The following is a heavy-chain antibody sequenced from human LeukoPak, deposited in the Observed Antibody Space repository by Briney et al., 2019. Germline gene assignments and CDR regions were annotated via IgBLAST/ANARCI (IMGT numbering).Heavy chain of an antibody. CDR3: ARAGSDWSFDY. D-gene: IGHD6-19*01. V-gene: IGHV4-59*01. J-gene: IGHJ4*02. CDR2: NSYSGNT. CDR1: GGSISSYY. Sequence: PAETLSLTCTVSGGSISSYYWTWIRRPPGKGLEWIGYNSYSGNTNFNPSLKSRVSISLDMSKNQFSLKLSSVTAADTAVYYCARAGSDWSFDYWGQGTLVTVSS.